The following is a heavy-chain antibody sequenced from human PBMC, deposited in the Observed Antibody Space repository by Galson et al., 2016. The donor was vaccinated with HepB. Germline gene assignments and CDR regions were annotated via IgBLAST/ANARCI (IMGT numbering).Heavy chain of an antibody. Sequence: QSGAEVKKPGESLKISCKGSGYKFTNYWIGWVRQMPGKGLEWMGIIYPDDSDTRYSPSFQGQVTISADKSISAAYLHWSSLKASDTAIYYCAKTYSSGGYAGFHYWGQGTRVTGSS. CDR2: IYPDDSDT. J-gene: IGHJ4*02. CDR3: AKTYSSGGYAGFHY. D-gene: IGHD6-25*01. V-gene: IGHV5-51*01. CDR1: GYKFTNYW.